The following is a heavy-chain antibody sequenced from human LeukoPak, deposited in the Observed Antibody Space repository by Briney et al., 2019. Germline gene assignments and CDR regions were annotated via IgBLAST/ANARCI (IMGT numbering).Heavy chain of an antibody. J-gene: IGHJ4*02. CDR2: INHSGST. Sequence: SETLSLTCAVYGGSFSGYYWSWIRQPPGKGLEWIGEINHSGSTNYNPSLKSRVTISVDTSKNQFSLKLSSVTAADTAVYYCARVAVTGSYPLDYWGQGTLVTVSS. CDR3: ARVAVTGSYPLDY. V-gene: IGHV4-34*01. CDR1: GGSFSGYY. D-gene: IGHD3-10*01.